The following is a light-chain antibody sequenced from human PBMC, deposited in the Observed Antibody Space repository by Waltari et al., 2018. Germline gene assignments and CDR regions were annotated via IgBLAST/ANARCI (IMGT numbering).Light chain of an antibody. CDR2: GAS. CDR1: QSVSSN. Sequence: EIVLTQSPAPLSVSPGGSATLPCRASQSVSSNLAWYQQKPGQAPRLLIYGASTRATGIPARFSGSGSGTEFTLTISSLQSEDFAVYYCQQYNNWPPGTFGQGTKVEIK. J-gene: IGKJ1*01. CDR3: QQYNNWPPGT. V-gene: IGKV3D-15*01.